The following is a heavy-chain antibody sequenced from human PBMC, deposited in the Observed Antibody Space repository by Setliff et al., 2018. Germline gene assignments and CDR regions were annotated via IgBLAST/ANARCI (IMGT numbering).Heavy chain of an antibody. CDR2: FYHSESM. V-gene: IGHV4-59*08. D-gene: IGHD3-10*01. CDR1: GGSISSSY. J-gene: IGHJ6*03. CDR3: ARAYYCASGNSHNYYMDV. Sequence: PSETLSLTCNVSGGSISSSYWSWIRQSPGKGLEWIGYFYHSESMSYNPSLKGRVTMSADTSKNQASLKLTSVSAADTAVYYCARAYYCASGNSHNYYMDVWGKGIAVTVSS.